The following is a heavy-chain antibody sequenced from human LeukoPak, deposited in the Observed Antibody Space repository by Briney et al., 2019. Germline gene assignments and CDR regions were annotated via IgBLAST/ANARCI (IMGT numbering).Heavy chain of an antibody. CDR2: ICYDGSNT. CDR1: GFTFSDHD. J-gene: IGHJ4*02. D-gene: IGHD2-15*01. Sequence: GGSLRLSCAASGFTFSDHDMTWVRQAPGKGLEWVAVICYDGSNTYYADSVKGRFTISRDNSKNTLFLQMNSLRAEDTAVYYCASSLPYSSSGNGFDYWGQGTLVTVSS. CDR3: ASSLPYSSSGNGFDY. V-gene: IGHV3-33*08.